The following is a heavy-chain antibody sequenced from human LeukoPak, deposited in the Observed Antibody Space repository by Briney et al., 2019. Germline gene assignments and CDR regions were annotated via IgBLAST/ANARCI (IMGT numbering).Heavy chain of an antibody. CDR2: ISYDGSNK. J-gene: IGHJ4*02. V-gene: IGHV3-30-3*02. CDR1: GFTFSSYA. Sequence: PGRSLRLSCAASGFTFSSYAMHWVRQAPGKGLEWVAVISYDGSNKYYADSVKGRFTISRDNSKNTLYLQMNSLRAEDTAVYYCAKSGGYYPYYFDYWGQGTLVTVSS. D-gene: IGHD1-26*01. CDR3: AKSGGYYPYYFDY.